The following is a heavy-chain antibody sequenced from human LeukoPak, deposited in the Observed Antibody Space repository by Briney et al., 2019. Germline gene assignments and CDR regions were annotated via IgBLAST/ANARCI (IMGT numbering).Heavy chain of an antibody. V-gene: IGHV3-30*04. J-gene: IGHJ4*02. CDR2: ISYDGSNK. CDR1: GFTFSSYA. Sequence: PGGSLRLSCAASGFTFSSYAMHWVRQAPGKGLEWVAVISYDGSNKYYADSVKGRFTISRDNSKNTLYLQMKSLRAEDTAVYYCARVTPARYGDSPPFDYWGQGTLVTVSS. CDR3: ARVTPARYGDSPPFDY. D-gene: IGHD4-17*01.